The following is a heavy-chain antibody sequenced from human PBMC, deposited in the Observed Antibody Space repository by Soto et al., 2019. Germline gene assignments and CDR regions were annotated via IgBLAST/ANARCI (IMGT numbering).Heavy chain of an antibody. CDR3: ARVKEGDPGDYYYGMDV. V-gene: IGHV1-3*01. D-gene: IGHD2-21*02. CDR2: INAGNGNT. Sequence: QVQLVQSGAEVKKPGASVKVSCKASGYTFTSYAMHWVRQAPGQRLEWMGWINAGNGNTKYSQKFQGRVTITRDTSASTAYMELSSLRSEDTAVYYCARVKEGDPGDYYYGMDVWGQGTTVTVSS. CDR1: GYTFTSYA. J-gene: IGHJ6*02.